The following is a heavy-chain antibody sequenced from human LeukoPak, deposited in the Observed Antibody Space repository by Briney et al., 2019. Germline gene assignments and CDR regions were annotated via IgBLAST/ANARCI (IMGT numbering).Heavy chain of an antibody. J-gene: IGHJ5*02. Sequence: ASVKVSCKASGYTFTSYGISWVRQAPGQGLERMGWISAYNGNTNYAQKLQGRVTMTTDTSTSTAYMELRSLRSDDTAVYYCARQFPVGYCSSTSCYTGENWFDPWGQGTLVTVSS. CDR3: ARQFPVGYCSSTSCYTGENWFDP. CDR2: ISAYNGNT. D-gene: IGHD2-2*02. V-gene: IGHV1-18*01. CDR1: GYTFTSYG.